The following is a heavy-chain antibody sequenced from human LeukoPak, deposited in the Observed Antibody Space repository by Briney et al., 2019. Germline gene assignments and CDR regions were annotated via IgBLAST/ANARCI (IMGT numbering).Heavy chain of an antibody. Sequence: PSETLSLTCTVSGGSISSYYWSWIRQPPGKGLEWIGYIYYSGSTNYNPSLKSRVTISVDTSKNQFSLKLSSVTAADTAVYYCARHTAPGSKQCLVHAFDIWGRGTMVTVSS. CDR1: GGSISSYY. CDR2: IYYSGST. J-gene: IGHJ3*02. D-gene: IGHD6-19*01. V-gene: IGHV4-59*08. CDR3: ARHTAPGSKQCLVHAFDI.